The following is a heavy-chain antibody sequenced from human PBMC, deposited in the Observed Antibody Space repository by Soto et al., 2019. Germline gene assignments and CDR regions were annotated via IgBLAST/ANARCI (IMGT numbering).Heavy chain of an antibody. CDR1: GVSISSRGYY. CDR3: ATSRLTGGPLDSLLRGFDS. V-gene: IGHV4-31*03. CDR2: IDSSGTT. Sequence: QVQLQESGPGLVKSSQTLSLTCTVSGVSISSRGYYWSWIRQHPGKGLEWIGYIDSSGTTYYRSSLQSRVTLSVDASTTQFSLKLSSVTAADPALDFCATSRLTGGPLDSLLRGFDSWGQGTVVTVSS. J-gene: IGHJ5*01. D-gene: IGHD3-3*01.